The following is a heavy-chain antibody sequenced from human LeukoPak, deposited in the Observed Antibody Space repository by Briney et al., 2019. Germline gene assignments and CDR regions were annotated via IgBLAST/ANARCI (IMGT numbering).Heavy chain of an antibody. J-gene: IGHJ3*02. V-gene: IGHV3-53*01. CDR3: AREGYCSSTSCYRLDAFDI. CDR2: IYSGGST. D-gene: IGHD2-2*02. Sequence: GGSLRLSCAASGFTVSSNYMSWVRQAPGKGLEWVSVIYSGGSTYYVDSVKGRFTISRDNSKNTLYLQMNSLRAEDTAVYYCAREGYCSSTSCYRLDAFDIWGQGTMVTVSS. CDR1: GFTVSSNY.